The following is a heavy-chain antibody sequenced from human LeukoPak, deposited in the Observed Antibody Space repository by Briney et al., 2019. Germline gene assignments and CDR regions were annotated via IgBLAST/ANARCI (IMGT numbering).Heavy chain of an antibody. Sequence: SETLSLTCTVSGGSISSYYWSWIRQPPGKGLEWIGYIYYSGSTNYNPSLKSRVTISVDTSKNQFSLKLSSVTAADTAVYYCASLIVATDWYFDLWGRGTLVTVSS. CDR2: IYYSGST. CDR3: ASLIVATDWYFDL. D-gene: IGHD5-12*01. CDR1: GGSISSYY. V-gene: IGHV4-59*12. J-gene: IGHJ2*01.